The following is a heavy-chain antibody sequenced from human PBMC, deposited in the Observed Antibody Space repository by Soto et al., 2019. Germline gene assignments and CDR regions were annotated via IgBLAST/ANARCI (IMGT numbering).Heavy chain of an antibody. CDR3: ARVSATGTRWLGP. V-gene: IGHV4-31*03. CDR1: GGSVSSGAYY. Sequence: KSSETLSLTCTVSGGSVSSGAYYWGWVRQNPGKGLEWIGYIHYRGNTYYNPSLMSRVTISIDTSQNQFSLMLSSVTAADTAVYFCARVSATGTRWLGPWGQGTQVTVSS. CDR2: IHYRGNT. D-gene: IGHD6-13*01. J-gene: IGHJ5*02.